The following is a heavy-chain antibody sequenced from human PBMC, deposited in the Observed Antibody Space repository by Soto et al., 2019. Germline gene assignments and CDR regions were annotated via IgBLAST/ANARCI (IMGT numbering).Heavy chain of an antibody. CDR1: GYTFTNFG. J-gene: IGHJ5*02. CDR3: ARVIPVVEAWFDP. D-gene: IGHD2-2*01. Sequence: QVQLVQSGAEVKKPGASVKVSCRASGYTFTNFGVTWVRRAPGQGLEWMGWISAYTDTPNYAPKFQGRVTMTIDTSTSTGYMDLRRLTSDDTAVYYCARVIPVVEAWFDPWGQGTLVSVSS. CDR2: ISAYTDTP. V-gene: IGHV1-18*01.